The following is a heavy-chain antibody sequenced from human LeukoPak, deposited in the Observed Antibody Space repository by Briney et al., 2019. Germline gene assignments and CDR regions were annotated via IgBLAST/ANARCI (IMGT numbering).Heavy chain of an antibody. J-gene: IGHJ3*02. CDR3: ARVRGSSSPFDAFDI. CDR2: INWNGGST. D-gene: IGHD6-6*01. Sequence: GGSLRLSCAASGFTFSSYEMNWVRQAPGKGLEWVSGINWNGGSTGYADSVKGRFTISRDNAKNSLYLQMNSLRAEDTALYYCARVRGSSSPFDAFDIWGQGTMVTVSS. CDR1: GFTFSSYE. V-gene: IGHV3-20*04.